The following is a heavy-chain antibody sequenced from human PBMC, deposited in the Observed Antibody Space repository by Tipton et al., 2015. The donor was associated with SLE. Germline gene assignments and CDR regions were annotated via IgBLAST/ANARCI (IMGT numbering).Heavy chain of an antibody. D-gene: IGHD3-10*01. CDR1: GYSISSGYY. J-gene: IGHJ4*02. Sequence: TLSLTCAVSGYSISSGYYWGWIRQPPGKGLEWIGSIYHSGSTYYNPSLKSRVTISVDTSKNQFSLKLSSVTAADTAVYYCARAVPPRGFDYWGQGTLVTVSS. CDR2: IYHSGST. CDR3: ARAVPPRGFDY. V-gene: IGHV4-38-2*01.